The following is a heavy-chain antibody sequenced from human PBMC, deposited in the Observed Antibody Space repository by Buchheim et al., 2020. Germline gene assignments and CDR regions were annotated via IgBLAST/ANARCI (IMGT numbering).Heavy chain of an antibody. J-gene: IGHJ6*02. D-gene: IGHD3-3*01. V-gene: IGHV1-69*02. Sequence: QVQLVQSGAEVKKPGSSVKVSCKASGGTFSSYTISWVRQAPGQGLEWMGRIIPILGIANYAQKFQGRVTITADKSTSTAYMELSSLRSEDTAVYYCASPLHVLRFLEDYYYYYGMDVWGQGTT. CDR2: IIPILGIA. CDR1: GGTFSSYT. CDR3: ASPLHVLRFLEDYYYYYGMDV.